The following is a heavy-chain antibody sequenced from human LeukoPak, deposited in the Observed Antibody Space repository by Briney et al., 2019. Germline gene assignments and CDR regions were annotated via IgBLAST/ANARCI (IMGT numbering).Heavy chain of an antibody. Sequence: GESLKISCRASGYKIAKYWVAWLRPMPGKGLEWMGIMYPDDYDIRYSPSFQGHVTISADKSISTAYLQWGSLEASDTAMYYCARQNRYGTGWPSDAFDTWGQGTMVTVSS. V-gene: IGHV5-51*01. CDR2: MYPDDYDI. D-gene: IGHD6-19*01. J-gene: IGHJ3*02. CDR1: GYKIAKYW. CDR3: ARQNRYGTGWPSDAFDT.